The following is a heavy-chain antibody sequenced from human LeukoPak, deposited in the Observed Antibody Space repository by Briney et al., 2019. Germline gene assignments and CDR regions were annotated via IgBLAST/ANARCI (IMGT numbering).Heavy chain of an antibody. CDR2: FYHGGST. Sequence: SETLSLTCTVSGYSISTGYYWDWIRQPPGKGLEWIGTFYHGGSTYYNPSLKSRVTISVDTSKNQFSLNLTSVTAADTAVYYCARDQVWSGSYIDYWGQGTLVTVSS. CDR1: GYSISTGYY. V-gene: IGHV4-38-2*02. J-gene: IGHJ4*02. CDR3: ARDQVWSGSYIDY. D-gene: IGHD3-3*01.